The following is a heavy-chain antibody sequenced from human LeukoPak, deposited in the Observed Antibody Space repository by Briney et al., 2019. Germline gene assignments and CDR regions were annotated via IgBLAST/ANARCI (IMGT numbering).Heavy chain of an antibody. V-gene: IGHV3-53*01. CDR1: GFTVSSNY. J-gene: IGHJ6*02. Sequence: GGSLRLSCAASGFTVSSNYMSWVRQAPGKGLEWVSVIYSGGSTYYADSVKGRFTISRDNSKNTLYLQINSLRAEDTAVYYCAAYQLPALYYYYGMDVWGQGTTVTVSS. CDR2: IYSGGST. D-gene: IGHD2-2*01. CDR3: AAYQLPALYYYYGMDV.